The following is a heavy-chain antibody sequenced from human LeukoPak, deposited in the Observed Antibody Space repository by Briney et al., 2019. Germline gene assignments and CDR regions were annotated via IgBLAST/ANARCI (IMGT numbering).Heavy chain of an antibody. V-gene: IGHV3-23*01. CDR3: AKDPHYSSSWYFDY. D-gene: IGHD6-13*01. Sequence: GGSLRLSCAASGFTFSSYAMSSVRQAPGKGLEWVSAISGSGGSTYYADSVKGRFTISRDNSKNTLYLQMNSLRAEDTAVYYCAKDPHYSSSWYFDYWGQGTLVTVSS. CDR1: GFTFSSYA. CDR2: ISGSGGST. J-gene: IGHJ4*02.